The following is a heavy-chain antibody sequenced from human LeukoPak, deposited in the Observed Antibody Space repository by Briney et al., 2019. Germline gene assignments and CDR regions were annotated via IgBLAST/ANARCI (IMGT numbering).Heavy chain of an antibody. V-gene: IGHV3-23*01. CDR3: ASEIIFGSFDY. J-gene: IGHJ4*02. CDR2: IIISGSST. D-gene: IGHD3-3*01. CDR1: GFTFSSYG. Sequence: PGGTLRLSCAASGFTFSSYGMSWVRQAPGKGLEWVSTIIISGSSTYYADSVKGRFTISRDNSKNTLYLQMNSLRAEDTAVYYCASEIIFGSFDYWGQGTLVTVSS.